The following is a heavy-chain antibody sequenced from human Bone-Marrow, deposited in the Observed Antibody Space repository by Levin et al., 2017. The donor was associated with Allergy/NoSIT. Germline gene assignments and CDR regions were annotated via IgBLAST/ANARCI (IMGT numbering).Heavy chain of an antibody. CDR2: IYIGGST. CDR3: ATRAVAAPY. V-gene: IGHV3-66*01. D-gene: IGHD6-19*01. J-gene: IGHJ4*02. Sequence: AGGSLRLSCAASGFTVSNNYMSWVRQAPGKGLEWVSLIYIGGSTLYADSVKGRFTISRDNSKNTLYLQMNSLRAEDTAVYYCATRAVAAPYWGQGALVTVSS. CDR1: GFTVSNNY.